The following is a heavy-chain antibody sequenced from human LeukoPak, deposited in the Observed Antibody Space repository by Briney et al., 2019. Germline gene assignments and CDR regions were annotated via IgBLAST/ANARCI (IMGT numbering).Heavy chain of an antibody. V-gene: IGHV5-51*01. CDR1: GYRFTSYW. Sequence: GESLQISCKGSGYRFTSYWIGWVRPMPGKGRGWMGIIYPGDSDTRYSPSFQGQVTISADKSISTAYLQWSSLKASDTAMYYCARHGRGYCTSTSCYTHGMDVWGQGTTVTVSS. D-gene: IGHD2-2*02. CDR3: ARHGRGYCTSTSCYTHGMDV. J-gene: IGHJ6*02. CDR2: IYPGDSDT.